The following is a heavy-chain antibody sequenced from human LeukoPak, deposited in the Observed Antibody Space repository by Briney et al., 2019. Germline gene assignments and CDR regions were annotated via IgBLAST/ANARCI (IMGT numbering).Heavy chain of an antibody. CDR2: MNPNSGNT. CDR1: GYTFTSYD. V-gene: IGHV1-8*01. Sequence: GASVEVSCKASGYTFTSYDINWVRQATGQGLEWMGWMNPNSGNTGYAQKFQGRVTMTRNTSISTAYMELSSLRSEDTAVYYCARGRYCSGGSCYTVWFDPWGQGTLVTVSS. J-gene: IGHJ5*02. D-gene: IGHD2-15*01. CDR3: ARGRYCSGGSCYTVWFDP.